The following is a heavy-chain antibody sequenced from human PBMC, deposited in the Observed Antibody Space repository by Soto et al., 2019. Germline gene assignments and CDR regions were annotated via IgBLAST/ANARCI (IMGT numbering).Heavy chain of an antibody. CDR1: GYTFTDYS. V-gene: IGHV1-3*01. CDR2: INPASGKT. Sequence: QVQLVQSGAEVKKPGASVRVSCKASGYTFTDYSLQWVRQAPGQRLEWMGWINPASGKTKYSQKFQGRVTITRDTSASTAYMELSSLTSEDTALCYCARDLWLGESFRYYFDYWAQGTLVTVSS. D-gene: IGHD3-10*01. CDR3: ARDLWLGESFRYYFDY. J-gene: IGHJ4*01.